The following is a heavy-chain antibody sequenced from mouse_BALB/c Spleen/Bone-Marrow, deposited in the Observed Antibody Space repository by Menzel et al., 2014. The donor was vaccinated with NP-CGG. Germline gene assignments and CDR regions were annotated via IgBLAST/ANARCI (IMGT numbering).Heavy chain of an antibody. CDR2: ISSGGNYT. J-gene: IGHJ2*01. CDR3: ARYYGSSYDY. Sequence: EVKLVESGGGLVKPGGSLKLSCAASGFTFSSYAMSWVRQTQEKRLEWVATISSGGNYTYYPDSVKGRFTISRDNAKNTLYLQMSSLRSEDTAMYYCARYYGSSYDYWGQGTTLTVSS. V-gene: IGHV5-9-3*01. D-gene: IGHD1-1*01. CDR1: GFTFSSYA.